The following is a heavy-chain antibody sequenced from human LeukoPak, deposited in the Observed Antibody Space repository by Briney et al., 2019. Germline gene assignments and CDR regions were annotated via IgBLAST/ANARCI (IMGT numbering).Heavy chain of an antibody. CDR1: GGTFSSYA. J-gene: IGHJ4*02. CDR3: ARDHGSSGWYNY. V-gene: IGHV1-69*05. CDR2: IIPIFGTA. Sequence: SVKVSCKASGGTFSSYAISWVRQAPGQGLEWMGRIIPIFGTANYAQKFQGRVTTTTDESTSTAYMELSSLRSEDTAVYYCARDHGSSGWYNYWGQGTLVTVSS. D-gene: IGHD6-19*01.